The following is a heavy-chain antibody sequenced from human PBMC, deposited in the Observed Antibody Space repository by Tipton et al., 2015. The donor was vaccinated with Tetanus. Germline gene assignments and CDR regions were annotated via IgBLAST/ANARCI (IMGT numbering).Heavy chain of an antibody. CDR3: ARVAENLDY. J-gene: IGHJ4*02. D-gene: IGHD1-14*01. Sequence: TLSLICTVSGASINAGGYLWTWVRQHPGKGLEWIGCIYYSGSTIYNPSLKSRVTVSVDTSKNQFSLRLDSVTAADTAVYYCARVAENLDYWGQGTLVTVSS. CDR1: GASINAGGYL. V-gene: IGHV4-31*03. CDR2: IYYSGST.